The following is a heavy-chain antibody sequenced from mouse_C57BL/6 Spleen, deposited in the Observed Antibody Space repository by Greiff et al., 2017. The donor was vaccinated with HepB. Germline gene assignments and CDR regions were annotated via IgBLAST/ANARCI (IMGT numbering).Heavy chain of an antibody. V-gene: IGHV14-4*01. Sequence: EVQRVESGAELVRPGASVKLSCTASGFNIKDDYMHWVKQRPEQGLEWIGWIDPENGDTEYASKFQGKATITADTSSNTAYLQLSSLTSEDTAVYYCTPITTVVAPYWGQGTLVTVSA. D-gene: IGHD1-1*01. CDR1: GFNIKDDY. CDR2: IDPENGDT. J-gene: IGHJ3*01. CDR3: TPITTVVAPY.